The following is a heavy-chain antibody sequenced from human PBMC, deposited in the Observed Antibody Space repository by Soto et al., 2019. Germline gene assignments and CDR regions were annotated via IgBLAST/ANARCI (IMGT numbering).Heavy chain of an antibody. CDR2: INSNSGAT. CDR3: VRSAGYSGSYYFDY. D-gene: IGHD6-13*01. CDR1: GYPFIGYY. Sequence: SLKVSCNSSGYPFIGYYLHWVRQAPVQGLEWMGWINSNSGATKYAQKFQGRVTMTRDMSISTASMELSRLRSDDTAVYYCVRSAGYSGSYYFDYWGQGTPVTVS. V-gene: IGHV1-2*02. J-gene: IGHJ4*02.